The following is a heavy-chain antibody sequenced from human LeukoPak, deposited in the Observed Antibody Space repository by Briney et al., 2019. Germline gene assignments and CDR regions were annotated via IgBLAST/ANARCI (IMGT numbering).Heavy chain of an antibody. J-gene: IGHJ4*02. V-gene: IGHV3-30-3*01. CDR3: ARDGGYSYGSLDY. CDR2: ISYDGSNK. D-gene: IGHD5-18*01. CDR1: GFTFSSYA. Sequence: GGSLRLSCAASGFTFSSYAMHWVRQAPGKGLEWVAVISYDGSNKYYADSVKGRFTISRDNSENTLYLQMNSLRAEDTAVYYCARDGGYSYGSLDYWGQGTLVTVSS.